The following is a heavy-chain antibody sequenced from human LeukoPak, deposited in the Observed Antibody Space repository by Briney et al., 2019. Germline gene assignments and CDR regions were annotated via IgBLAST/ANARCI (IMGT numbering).Heavy chain of an antibody. J-gene: IGHJ4*02. CDR1: GGTFSSYA. CDR2: INPNSGGT. CDR3: ARALSDSSGSDY. Sequence: ASVKVSCKASGGTFSSYAISWVRQAPGQGLEWMGWINPNSGGTNYAQKFQGRVTMTRDTSISTAYMELSRLRSDDTAVYYCARALSDSSGSDYWGQGTLVTVSS. V-gene: IGHV1-2*02. D-gene: IGHD3-22*01.